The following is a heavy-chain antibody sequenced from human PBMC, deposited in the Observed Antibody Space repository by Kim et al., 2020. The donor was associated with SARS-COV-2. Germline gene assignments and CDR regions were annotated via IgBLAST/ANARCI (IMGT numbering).Heavy chain of an antibody. V-gene: IGHV3-21*01. J-gene: IGHJ6*03. CDR3: ARAYYDFDYYMDV. D-gene: IGHD3-3*01. Sequence: YADSVKGRFTISRDNAKNSLYLQMNSLRAEDTAVYYCARAYYDFDYYMDVWGKGTTVTVSS.